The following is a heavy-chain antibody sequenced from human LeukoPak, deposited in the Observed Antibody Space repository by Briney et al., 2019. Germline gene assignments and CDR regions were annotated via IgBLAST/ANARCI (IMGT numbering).Heavy chain of an antibody. V-gene: IGHV4-30-4*01. CDR1: GGPINTDNY. D-gene: IGHD3-22*01. J-gene: IGHJ4*02. Sequence: PSETLSLTCTVSGGPINTDNYWSWIRQTPGKGLEWIGHTYYSGGTFYSPSLNSRLTISIVTSKNQFSLKLTSVTAADTAVYYCARDGDGYYPHFDNWGQGTLVPVSS. CDR2: TYYSGGT. CDR3: ARDGDGYYPHFDN.